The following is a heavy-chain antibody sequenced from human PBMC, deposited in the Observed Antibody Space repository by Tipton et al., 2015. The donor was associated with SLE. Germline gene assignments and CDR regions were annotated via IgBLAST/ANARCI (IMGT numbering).Heavy chain of an antibody. V-gene: IGHV3-73*01. CDR3: TRSVGFGFDS. D-gene: IGHD3-16*01. J-gene: IGHJ4*02. CDR2: VKGKANSYAT. Sequence: GSLRLSCAASGFNFTVSAMHWVRQASGKGLEWVGRVKGKANSYATAYAVSLKGRFTISRDDSKNTAFLQVNSLKTEDTAVYYCTRSVGFGFDSWGQGILVTVSS. CDR1: GFNFTVSA.